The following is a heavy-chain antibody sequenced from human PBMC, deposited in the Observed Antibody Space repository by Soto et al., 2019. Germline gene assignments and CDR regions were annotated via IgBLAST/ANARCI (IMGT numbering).Heavy chain of an antibody. CDR2: IIPILGIA. CDR3: ARGRRVVVAATPFDY. J-gene: IGHJ4*02. D-gene: IGHD2-15*01. CDR1: GGTFSSYT. Sequence: QVQLVQSGAEVKKPGSSVKVSCKASGGTFSSYTISWVRQAPGQGLEWMGRIIPILGIANYAQKFQGRVKITADKSTSTAYMELSSLRSEDTAVYYCARGRRVVVAATPFDYWGQGTLVTVSS. V-gene: IGHV1-69*02.